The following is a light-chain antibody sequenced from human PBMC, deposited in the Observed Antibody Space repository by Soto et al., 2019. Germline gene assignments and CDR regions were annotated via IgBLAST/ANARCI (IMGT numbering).Light chain of an antibody. CDR3: QQRDMWPIT. V-gene: IGKV3-11*01. Sequence: EIVLTQSPATLSLSPGERATLSCRASQSVSSYLIWYQQKPGQAPRLLISEASNRATGIPARFSGSGSGTDFTLTIDSLEPEDFAVYYCQQRDMWPITFGKGTRLEIK. CDR1: QSVSSY. CDR2: EAS. J-gene: IGKJ5*01.